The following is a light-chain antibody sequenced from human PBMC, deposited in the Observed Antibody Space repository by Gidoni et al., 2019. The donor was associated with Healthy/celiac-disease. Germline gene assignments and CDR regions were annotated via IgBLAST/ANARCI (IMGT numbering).Light chain of an antibody. CDR1: SRDVGGYNY. V-gene: IGLV2-14*03. CDR3: SSYTSSSTRV. CDR2: DVS. J-gene: IGLJ2*01. Sequence: QSALTQPASVSGSPGQSITISCTGTSRDVGGYNYVSWYQQHPGKAPKLMIYDVSHRPSGVSNRFSGSKSGNTASLTISGLQAEDEADYYCSSYTSSSTRVFGGGTKLTVL.